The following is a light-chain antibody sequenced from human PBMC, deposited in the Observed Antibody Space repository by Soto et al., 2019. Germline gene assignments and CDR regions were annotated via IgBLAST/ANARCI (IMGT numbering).Light chain of an antibody. Sequence: DIVMTQSQDSLAVSLGERATINFKSSQGALYSSKNKNNLSWDQQKPGQPPKLLIYWATTRESAVPAPFSGSRCAADYTLTLGSLPAGDVAVYYCQQYYGTARTFGQEAKVESK. V-gene: IGKV4-1*01. CDR2: WAT. CDR3: QQYYGTART. J-gene: IGKJ1*01. CDR1: QGALYSSKNKNN.